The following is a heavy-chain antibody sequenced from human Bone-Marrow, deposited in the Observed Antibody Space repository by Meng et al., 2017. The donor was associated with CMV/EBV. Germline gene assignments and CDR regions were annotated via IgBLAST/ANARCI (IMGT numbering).Heavy chain of an antibody. D-gene: IGHD3-3*01. V-gene: IGHV3-21*01. CDR1: GFTFSSYS. J-gene: IGHJ4*02. CDR2: ISSSSSYI. CDR3: ARPYDFWSGFPPFY. Sequence: GGSLRLSCAASGFTFSSYSMNWVRQAPGKGLEWVSSISSSSSYIYYADSVKGRFTISRDNAKNLLYLQMNSLRAEDTAVYYCARPYDFWSGFPPFYWGQGTLVTVSS.